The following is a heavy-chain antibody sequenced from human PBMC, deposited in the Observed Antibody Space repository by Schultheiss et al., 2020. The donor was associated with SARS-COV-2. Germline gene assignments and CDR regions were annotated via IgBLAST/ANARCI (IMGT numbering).Heavy chain of an antibody. V-gene: IGHV1-18*01. CDR3: TRSSGGGFCDY. D-gene: IGHD2-15*01. CDR1: GYTFTSYG. J-gene: IGHJ4*02. Sequence: ASVKVSCKASGYTFTSYGISWVRQAPGQGLEWMGWISAYNGNTNYAQKLQGRVTITRDTSASTAYMELSSLRSEDTAVYYCTRSSGGGFCDYWGQGTLVTVSS. CDR2: ISAYNGNT.